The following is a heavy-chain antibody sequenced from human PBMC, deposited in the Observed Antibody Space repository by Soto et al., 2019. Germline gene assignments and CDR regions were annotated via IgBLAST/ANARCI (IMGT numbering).Heavy chain of an antibody. CDR3: ARDGGVVVPAAIPDYYYYYGMDV. Sequence: GGSLRLSCAASGFTFSSYEMNWVRQAPGKGLEWVSYISSSGSTIYYADSVRGRFTISRDNAKNSLYLQMNSLRAEDTAVYYCARDGGVVVPAAIPDYYYYYGMDVWGQGTTVTVSS. J-gene: IGHJ6*02. V-gene: IGHV3-48*03. D-gene: IGHD2-2*01. CDR1: GFTFSSYE. CDR2: ISSSGSTI.